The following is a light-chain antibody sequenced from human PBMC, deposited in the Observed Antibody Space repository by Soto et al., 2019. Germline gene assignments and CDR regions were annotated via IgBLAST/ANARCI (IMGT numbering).Light chain of an antibody. CDR2: GAS. J-gene: IGKJ1*01. CDR1: QSVSSSY. CDR3: QQYGSSRT. V-gene: IGKV3-20*01. Sequence: EIVLTQSPGTLSLSPGERATLSCRASQSVSSSYLAWYQQKPGQAPRLLIYGASSRATGIPDRFSGSGSGTDFTLTISRLEPEDFEVYSCQQYGSSRTFGQGNKVDMK.